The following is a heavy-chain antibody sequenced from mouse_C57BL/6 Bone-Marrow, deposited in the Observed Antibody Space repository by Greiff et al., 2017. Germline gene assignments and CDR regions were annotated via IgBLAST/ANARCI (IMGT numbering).Heavy chain of an antibody. V-gene: IGHV5-2*01. CDR1: EYEFPSHD. Sequence: EVKLVESGGGLVQPGESLKLSCESNEYEFPSHDMSWVRKTPEKRLELVAAINSDGGSTYYPDTMERRFIIYRDKTKKTLYLQMSSLRSEDTALYYCARQRDGYPFAYWGQGTLVTVSA. J-gene: IGHJ3*01. CDR2: INSDGGST. D-gene: IGHD2-3*01. CDR3: ARQRDGYPFAY.